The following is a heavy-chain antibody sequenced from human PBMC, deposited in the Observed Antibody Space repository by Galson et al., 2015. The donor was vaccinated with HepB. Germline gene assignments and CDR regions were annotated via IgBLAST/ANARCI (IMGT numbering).Heavy chain of an antibody. D-gene: IGHD4-17*01. V-gene: IGHV4-30-4*01. CDR2: IYYSGST. J-gene: IGHJ4*02. CDR1: GGSISSGDYY. CDR3: ARVPTVTYTFDY. Sequence: TLSLTCTVSGGSISSGDYYWSWIRQPPGKGLEWIGYIYYSGSTYYNPSLKSRVTISVDTSKNQFSLKLSSVTAADTAVYYCARVPTVTYTFDYWGQGTLVTVSS.